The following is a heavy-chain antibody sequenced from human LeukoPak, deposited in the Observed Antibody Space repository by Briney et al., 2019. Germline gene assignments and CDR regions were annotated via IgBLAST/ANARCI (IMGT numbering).Heavy chain of an antibody. J-gene: IGHJ6*02. CDR3: ARGFRSAVAV. Sequence: GGSLRLSCAASEXTFSNHWMHWVRQAPGKGLMWVSHINSDESSTTYADSVKGRFTTSRDKARNTLYLQMNSLRAEDTAVYYCARGFRSAVAVWGQGTTVIVSS. CDR2: INSDESST. V-gene: IGHV3-74*01. D-gene: IGHD3-10*01. CDR1: EXTFSNHW.